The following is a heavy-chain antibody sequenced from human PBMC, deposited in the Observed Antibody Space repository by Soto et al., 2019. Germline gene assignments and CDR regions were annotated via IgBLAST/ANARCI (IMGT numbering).Heavy chain of an antibody. CDR2: IIPILGIA. Sequence: SVKVSCKASGGTFSSYTISWVRQAPGQGLEWMGRIIPILGIANYAQKFQGRVTITADKSTSTAYMELSSLRSEDTAVYYCARAHRVAGGIDYWGQGTLVTVSS. CDR3: ARAHRVAGGIDY. J-gene: IGHJ4*02. V-gene: IGHV1-69*02. CDR1: GGTFSSYT. D-gene: IGHD6-19*01.